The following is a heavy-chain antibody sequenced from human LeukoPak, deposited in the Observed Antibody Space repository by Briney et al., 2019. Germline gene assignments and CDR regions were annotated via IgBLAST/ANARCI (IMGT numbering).Heavy chain of an antibody. CDR2: ISYDGSNK. D-gene: IGHD3-3*01. Sequence: PGRSLRLSCAASGFTFSSYGMHWVRQAPGKGLEWVAVISYDGSNKYYADSVKGRFTISRDNSKNTLYLQMNSLRAEDTAVYYCAKDHRRITIFGVVIPSGNYYHYGMDVWGQGTTVTVSS. CDR1: GFTFSSYG. J-gene: IGHJ6*02. V-gene: IGHV3-30*18. CDR3: AKDHRRITIFGVVIPSGNYYHYGMDV.